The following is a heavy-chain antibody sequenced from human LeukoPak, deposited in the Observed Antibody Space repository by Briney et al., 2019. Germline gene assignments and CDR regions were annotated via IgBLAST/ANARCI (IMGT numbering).Heavy chain of an antibody. J-gene: IGHJ4*02. CDR3: ARQGDSGWYYFDY. D-gene: IGHD6-19*01. Sequence: SETLSLTCAVSGGSISSRNWWSWVRQPPGKGLEWIGEIYHSGSTNYNPSLKSRVTISVDKSKNQFSLKLTSVTAADTAAYYCARQGDSGWYYFDYWGQGTLVTVSS. CDR2: IYHSGST. V-gene: IGHV4-4*02. CDR1: GGSISSRNW.